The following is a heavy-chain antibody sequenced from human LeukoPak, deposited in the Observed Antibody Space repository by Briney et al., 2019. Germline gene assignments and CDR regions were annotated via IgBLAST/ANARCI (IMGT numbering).Heavy chain of an antibody. CDR1: GFTFSSYE. CDR2: ISSSGSTI. Sequence: GGSLRLSCAASGFTFSSYEMNWVRQAPGKGLEWVSYISSSGSTIYYADSVKGRFTISRGNAKNTLYLQMNSLRAEDTAVYYCAGRTVTPYYHDSSGFHLQYWGQGTLVTVSS. J-gene: IGHJ1*01. V-gene: IGHV3-48*03. CDR3: AGRTVTPYYHDSSGFHLQY. D-gene: IGHD3-22*01.